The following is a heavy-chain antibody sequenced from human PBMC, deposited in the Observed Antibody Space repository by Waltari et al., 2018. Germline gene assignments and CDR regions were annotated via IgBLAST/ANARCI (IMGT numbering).Heavy chain of an antibody. CDR1: GGSISSRGYY. J-gene: IGHJ4*02. Sequence: QLQLQESGPGLVKSSETLSLTCTVPGGSISSRGYYWGWIRPPPGKGLEWIGTIDYSGNTYYNPSLKSRVTISVDTSKRQFSLKLNSVTAADTAVYYCVRDFGDHRTDYWGQGTLVTVSS. D-gene: IGHD4-17*01. CDR2: IDYSGNT. CDR3: VRDFGDHRTDY. V-gene: IGHV4-39*02.